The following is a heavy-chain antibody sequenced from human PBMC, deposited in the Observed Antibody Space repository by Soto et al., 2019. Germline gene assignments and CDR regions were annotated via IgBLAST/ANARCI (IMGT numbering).Heavy chain of an antibody. V-gene: IGHV4-31*03. CDR1: GGSISSGGYY. D-gene: IGHD2-15*01. J-gene: IGHJ4*02. CDR2: IYYSGST. CDR3: ASAGRYCSGGSCYSPSPYYFDY. Sequence: QVQLQESGPGLVKPSQTLSLTCTVSGGSISSGGYYWSWIRQHPGKGLEWIGYIYYSGSTYYNPSLKSRVTISVDTSKNQFSLKLSSVTAADTAVCYCASAGRYCSGGSCYSPSPYYFDYWGQGTLVTVSS.